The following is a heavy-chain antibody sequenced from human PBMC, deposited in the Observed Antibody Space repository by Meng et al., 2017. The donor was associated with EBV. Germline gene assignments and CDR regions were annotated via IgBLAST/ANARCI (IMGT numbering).Heavy chain of an antibody. CDR3: ASESGRGYTPDY. J-gene: IGHJ4*02. V-gene: IGHV1-69*01. CDR2: FLPRLGAP. D-gene: IGHD3-10*01. CDR1: GGPFRYYA. Sequence: QVPLVQSAAEVKKPGASVKVSCKTSGGPFRYYAISWVRQAPGQGLEWLGGFLPRLGAPNYAQKFHGRVKITADESTSTHYMDLSSLRSEDTAIYYCASESGRGYTPDYWGQGTLVTVSS.